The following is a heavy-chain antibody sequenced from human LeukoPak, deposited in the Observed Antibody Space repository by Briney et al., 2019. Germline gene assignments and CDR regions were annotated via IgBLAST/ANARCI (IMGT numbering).Heavy chain of an antibody. CDR3: ARVEYCTKGVCINFDL. J-gene: IGHJ4*02. D-gene: IGHD2-8*01. Sequence: ASLKVSCKASGYTFTGPYIHWMRQAPGQGLEWMGWINPNSGTTKYAQKFQGRVTVTRGTSTSTAYMELSGLRTDDTAAYYCARVEYCTKGVCINFDLWGQGTLVTVSS. CDR2: INPNSGTT. V-gene: IGHV1-2*02. CDR1: GYTFTGPY.